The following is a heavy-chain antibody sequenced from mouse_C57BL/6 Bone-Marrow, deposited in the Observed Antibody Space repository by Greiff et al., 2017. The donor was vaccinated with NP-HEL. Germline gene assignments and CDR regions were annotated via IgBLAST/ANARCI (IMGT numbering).Heavy chain of an antibody. D-gene: IGHD1-1*01. J-gene: IGHJ2*01. V-gene: IGHV1-52*01. CDR2: IDPSDSET. CDR3: ARSPYYGSSIFDY. CDR1: GYTFTSYW. Sequence: VQLQQPGAELVRPGSSVKLSCKASGYTFTSYWMHWVKQRPIQGLEWIGNIDPSDSETHYNQKFKDKATLTVDKSSSTAYMQLSSLTSEDSAVYYCARSPYYGSSIFDYWGQGTTLTVSS.